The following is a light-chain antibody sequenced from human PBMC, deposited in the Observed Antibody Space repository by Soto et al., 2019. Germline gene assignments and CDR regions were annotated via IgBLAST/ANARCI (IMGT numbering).Light chain of an antibody. CDR3: QQLNSYPIT. J-gene: IGKJ5*01. Sequence: DIQMTQSPSSVSASVGDRVTITCRASQGISGWLAWYQQKPGEAPKLLIYAASNLQSGVPSRFSGSGSGTDFTLTISSLQSEDFATYYCQQLNSYPITFGQGTRLEIK. CDR2: AAS. V-gene: IGKV1-12*01. CDR1: QGISGW.